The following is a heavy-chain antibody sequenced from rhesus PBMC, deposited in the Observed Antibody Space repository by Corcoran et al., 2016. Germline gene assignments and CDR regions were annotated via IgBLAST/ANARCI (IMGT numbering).Heavy chain of an antibody. CDR3: TQYSNYFDY. Sequence: DVQLVESGGGLVKPGGSLRLSCVASGFTFSSYVMHWVRQAPGKGLAGVSVISESGDTIYYADSVKGRFTISIDNAKNSLFLQMNSLRAEDTAVYYCTQYSNYFDYWGQGVLVTVSS. D-gene: IGHD4-23*01. CDR1: GFTFSSYV. V-gene: IGHV3S26*01. CDR2: ISESGDTI. J-gene: IGHJ4*01.